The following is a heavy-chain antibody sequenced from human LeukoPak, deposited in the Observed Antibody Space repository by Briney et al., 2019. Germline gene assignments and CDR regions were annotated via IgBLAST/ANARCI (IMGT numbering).Heavy chain of an antibody. Sequence: SETLSLTCTVSGGSISSYYWNWIRQPPGKGLEWSGDTYYSGSSGSTNYNPSLRSRVTTSADTSKNQFSLKMTSVTAADTAVYYCAGGGDGYQTRFDYWGQGTLLTVSS. J-gene: IGHJ4*02. V-gene: IGHV4-59*01. CDR3: AGGGDGYQTRFDY. CDR1: GGSISSYY. D-gene: IGHD5-24*01. CDR2: TYYSGSSGST.